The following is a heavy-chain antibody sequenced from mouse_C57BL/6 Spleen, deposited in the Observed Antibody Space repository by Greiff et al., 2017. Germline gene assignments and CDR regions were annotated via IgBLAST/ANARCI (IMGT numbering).Heavy chain of an antibody. Sequence: VQLQQPGAELVKPGASVKLSCKASGYTFTSYWMQWVKQRPGQGLAWIGEIDPSDSYTNYNQKFKGKATLTVDTASSTAYLQRSSLTSEDSAVXYCARWDFAMDYWGQGTSVTVSS. V-gene: IGHV1-50*01. J-gene: IGHJ4*01. CDR2: IDPSDSYT. CDR3: ARWDFAMDY. CDR1: GYTFTSYW.